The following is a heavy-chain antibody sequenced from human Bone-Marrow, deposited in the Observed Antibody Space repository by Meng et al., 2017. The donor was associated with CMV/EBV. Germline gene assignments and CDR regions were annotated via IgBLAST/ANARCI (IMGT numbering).Heavy chain of an antibody. CDR3: ARESRTFGNTSFDP. CDR1: GASINSGSYY. J-gene: IGHJ5*01. Sequence: SETLSLTCTVSGASINSGSYYWTWIRQPPGKALEWIRNVFKSGSTDYNPSLTGRVTISLETSKNRFSLRLISLTAADTAVYFCARESRTFGNTSFDPWGQGNLVTVSS. CDR2: VFKSGST. D-gene: IGHD1-14*01. V-gene: IGHV4-61*03.